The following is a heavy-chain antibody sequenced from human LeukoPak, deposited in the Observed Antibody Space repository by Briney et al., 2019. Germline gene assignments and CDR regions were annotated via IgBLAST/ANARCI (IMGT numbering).Heavy chain of an antibody. Sequence: SETLSLTCTVSSGSISSGDHYWSWIRQPPGKGLEWIGYICYSGSTYYNPSLKSRVTISVDTSKNQFSLKLSSVTAADTAVYYCARGSDCSSTSCLTDAFDIWGQGTMVTVSS. CDR1: SGSISSGDHY. CDR2: ICYSGST. D-gene: IGHD2-2*01. V-gene: IGHV4-30-4*01. J-gene: IGHJ3*02. CDR3: ARGSDCSSTSCLTDAFDI.